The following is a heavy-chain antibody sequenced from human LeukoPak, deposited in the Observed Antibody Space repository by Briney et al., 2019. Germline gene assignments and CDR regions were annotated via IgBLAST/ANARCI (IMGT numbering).Heavy chain of an antibody. CDR1: GFTFSSYA. V-gene: IGHV3-23*01. CDR2: IRDSGSST. CDR3: AKARAGDISAAFNY. Sequence: GGALRLSCAASGFTFSSYAMSWVRQAPGKGLEWVSAIRDSGSSTHYADSVKGRFTTSRDNSENTLNLQMNSLRAEDTAIYYCAKARAGDISAAFNYWGQGTLVTVSS. D-gene: IGHD6-13*01. J-gene: IGHJ4*02.